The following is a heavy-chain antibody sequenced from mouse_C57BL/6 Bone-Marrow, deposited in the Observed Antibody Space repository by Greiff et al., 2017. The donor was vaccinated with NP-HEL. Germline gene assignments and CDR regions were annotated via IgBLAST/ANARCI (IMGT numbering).Heavy chain of an antibody. CDR2: ISSGGSYT. CDR3: ARHWDAAY. V-gene: IGHV5-6*01. CDR1: GFTFSSYG. D-gene: IGHD4-1*01. Sequence: EVKLVESGGDLVKPGGSLKLSCAASGFTFSSYGMSWVRQTPDKRLEWVATISSGGSYTYYPDSVKGRFTISRDNAKNTLYLQMSSLKSEDTAMYYCARHWDAAYWGQGTLVTVSA. J-gene: IGHJ3*01.